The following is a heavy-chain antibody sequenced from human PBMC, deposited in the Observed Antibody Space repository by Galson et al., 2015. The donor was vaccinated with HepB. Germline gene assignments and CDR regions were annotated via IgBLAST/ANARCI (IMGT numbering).Heavy chain of an antibody. V-gene: IGHV3-23*01. CDR1: GFTFSSYA. Sequence: SLRLSCAASGFTFSSYAMSWVRQAPGEGLEWVSAISGSGGSTYYADSVKGRFTISRDNSKNTLYLQMNSLRAEDTAVYYCAKAMASSTSNMDVWGQGTTVTVSS. CDR3: AKAMASSTSNMDV. D-gene: IGHD2-2*01. CDR2: ISGSGGST. J-gene: IGHJ6*02.